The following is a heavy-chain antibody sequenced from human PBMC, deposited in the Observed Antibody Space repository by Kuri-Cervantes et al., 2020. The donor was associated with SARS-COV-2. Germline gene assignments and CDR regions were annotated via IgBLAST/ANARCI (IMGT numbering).Heavy chain of an antibody. CDR3: AKTWFGEWASNVGRNWFDP. J-gene: IGHJ5*02. CDR1: GFTFSSYA. Sequence: GESLKISCAASGFTFSSYAMSWVRQAPGKGLEWVSAISGSGGSTYYADSVKGRFTISRDNSKNTLYLQMNSLRAEDTAVYYCAKTWFGEWASNVGRNWFDPWGQGTLVTVYS. D-gene: IGHD3-10*01. V-gene: IGHV3-23*01. CDR2: ISGSGGST.